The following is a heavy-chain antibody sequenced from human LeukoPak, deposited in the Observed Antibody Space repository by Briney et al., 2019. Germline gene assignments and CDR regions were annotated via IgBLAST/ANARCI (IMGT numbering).Heavy chain of an antibody. CDR3: ASMMENAFDI. Sequence: SETLSLTCAVYGGSFQSFYWTWVRQFPGRGLEWIGYIYYSGSTNYNPSLKSRVTISVDTSKNQFSLKLSSVTAADTAVYYCASMMENAFDIWGQGTMVTVSS. D-gene: IGHD1-1*01. V-gene: IGHV4-59*12. CDR1: GGSFQSFY. J-gene: IGHJ3*02. CDR2: IYYSGST.